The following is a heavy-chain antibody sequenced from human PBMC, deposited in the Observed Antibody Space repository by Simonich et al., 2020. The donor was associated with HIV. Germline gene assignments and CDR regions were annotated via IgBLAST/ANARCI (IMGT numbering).Heavy chain of an antibody. Sequence: QVELQQWGAGLLKPSETLSLTCAVFHGSFSDYYWSWLRQPPGKGLEWIGEIKHRGSTKYNPSLKSRVTISVDTSKNRCSLKLRSVTAADTAVYYCARAGLTMVRGVPASFDVWGQGTMVTVSS. CDR2: IKHRGST. V-gene: IGHV4-34*01. J-gene: IGHJ3*01. CDR3: ARAGLTMVRGVPASFDV. CDR1: HGSFSDYY. D-gene: IGHD3-10*01.